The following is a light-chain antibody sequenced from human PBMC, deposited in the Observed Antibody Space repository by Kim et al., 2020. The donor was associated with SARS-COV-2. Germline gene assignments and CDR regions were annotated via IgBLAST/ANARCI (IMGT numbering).Light chain of an antibody. CDR1: SLRKYY. CDR2: GKN. J-gene: IGLJ2*01. Sequence: SSELTQDPAVSVALGQTVRITCQGDSLRKYYASWYQQKPGQAPVLVFYGKNNRPSGIPDRFSGSYSGNTASLTITAAQAEDEADYYCNSLESSSNHWIFGGGTQLTVL. V-gene: IGLV3-19*01. CDR3: NSLESSSNHWI.